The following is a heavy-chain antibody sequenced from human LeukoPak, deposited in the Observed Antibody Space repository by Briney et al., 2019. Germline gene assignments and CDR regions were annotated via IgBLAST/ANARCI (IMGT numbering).Heavy chain of an antibody. CDR1: GFTFSSYW. CDR3: ARDTVFRQNWFDP. D-gene: IGHD4-11*01. V-gene: IGHV3-7*01. CDR2: IKQDGSEK. J-gene: IGHJ5*02. Sequence: GGSLRLSCAASGFTFSSYWMSWVRQAPGKGLEWVANIKQDGSEKYYVDSVKGRFTISRDKAKNSLYLQMNSVRAEDTAVYYCARDTVFRQNWFDPWGQGTLVTVSS.